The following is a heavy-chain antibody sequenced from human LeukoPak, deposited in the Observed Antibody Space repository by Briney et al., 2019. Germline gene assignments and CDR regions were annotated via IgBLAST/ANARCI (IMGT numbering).Heavy chain of an antibody. V-gene: IGHV4-59*01. Sequence: SETLCLTCTVSGGSISSYYWSWIRQPPGKGLEWIGFIYYSGSTNYNPSLKSRVTISVDTSKNQFSLKLSSVTAADTAVYFCARGYSYGYSFDYWGQGTLVTVSS. J-gene: IGHJ4*02. CDR2: IYYSGST. CDR1: GGSISSYY. CDR3: ARGYSYGYSFDY. D-gene: IGHD5-18*01.